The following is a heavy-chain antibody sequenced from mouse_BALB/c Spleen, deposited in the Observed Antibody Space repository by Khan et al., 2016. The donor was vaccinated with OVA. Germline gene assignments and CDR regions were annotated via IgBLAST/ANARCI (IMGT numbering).Heavy chain of an antibody. Sequence: QLQESGGGLVKPGGSLKLSCAASGFTFSSYAVSWVRQTPEKRLEWVATINSDGAYTYYPDSVKGRFTISRDNAMNTLYLQMSSLRSEDTAMYYCARHNFGPFAYWGQGTLVTVSA. CDR2: INSDGAYT. D-gene: IGHD1-3*01. CDR1: GFTFSSYA. V-gene: IGHV5-9-3*01. CDR3: ARHNFGPFAY. J-gene: IGHJ3*01.